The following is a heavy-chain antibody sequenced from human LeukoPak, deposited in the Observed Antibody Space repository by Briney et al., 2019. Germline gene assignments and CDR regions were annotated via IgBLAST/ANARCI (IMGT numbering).Heavy chain of an antibody. CDR2: TYYRSKWYN. CDR1: GDSVSSNSAA. Sequence: SQTLSLTRAISGDSVSSNSAAWNWIRQSPSRGLEWLGRTYYRSKWYNDYAVSVKSRITINPDTSKNQFSLQLNSVTPEDTAVYYCARDCMAAIGYYYYYYMDVWGKGTTVTVSS. J-gene: IGHJ6*03. D-gene: IGHD2-2*02. CDR3: ARDCMAAIGYYYYYYMDV. V-gene: IGHV6-1*01.